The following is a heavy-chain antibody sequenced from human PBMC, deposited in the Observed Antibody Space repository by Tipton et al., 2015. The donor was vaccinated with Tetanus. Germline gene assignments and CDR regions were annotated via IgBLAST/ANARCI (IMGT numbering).Heavy chain of an antibody. J-gene: IGHJ4*01. CDR2: VYYTGST. CDR1: GGSISGYF. CDR3: ARYHCTGTSCQHLDH. V-gene: IGHV4-59*01. Sequence: TLSLTCTVSGGSISGYFWTWIRQPPGKGLECIGYVYYTGSTNHNPPFESRVTMSVDTSKNQISLKLRSVTAADTAVYYCARYHCTGTSCQHLDHWGQGPLVTVSS. D-gene: IGHD2-8*02.